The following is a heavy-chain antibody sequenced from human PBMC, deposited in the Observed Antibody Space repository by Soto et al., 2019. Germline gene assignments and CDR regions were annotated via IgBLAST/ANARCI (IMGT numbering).Heavy chain of an antibody. CDR1: GDTFSSYA. V-gene: IGHV1-3*01. Sequence: ALVKLSRKASGDTFSSYAISWVRQAPGQRLEWMGWINANNGKTKYAQNFQGRVTITRDTSASTAYMELSSLRSEDTAVYYCAISGQCTSTSCYGGFDYWGQGTLVTVSS. CDR2: INANNGKT. CDR3: AISGQCTSTSCYGGFDY. D-gene: IGHD2-2*01. J-gene: IGHJ4*02.